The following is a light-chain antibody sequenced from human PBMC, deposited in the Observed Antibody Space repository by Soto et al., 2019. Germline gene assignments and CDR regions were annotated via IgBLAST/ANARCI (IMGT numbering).Light chain of an antibody. J-gene: IGKJ2*01. V-gene: IGKV3-15*01. CDR3: QQYNNWPPI. CDR1: QSVSSN. Sequence: IVMTQSPATLSVSPGERATLSCRASQSVSSNLAWYQQKPGQAPRLLIYGSSTRATSIPDRFSGSGSGTEFTLSISSLQSEDFAVYHCQQYNNWPPIFGQGTKLEIK. CDR2: GSS.